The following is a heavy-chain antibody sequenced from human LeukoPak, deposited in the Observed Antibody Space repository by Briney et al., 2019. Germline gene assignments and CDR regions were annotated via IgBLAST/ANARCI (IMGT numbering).Heavy chain of an antibody. V-gene: IGHV3-64*01. J-gene: IGHJ3*02. CDR1: GFTFSSYA. D-gene: IGHD4-17*01. Sequence: GESLRLSCSASGFTFSSYAMHWVRRAPGKGLEYVSAISSNGGSTYYANSVKGKFTISRDNSKNTLYLQMGSLRAEDMAVYYCAARYGGYGLDAFDIWGQGTMVTVSS. CDR3: AARYGGYGLDAFDI. CDR2: ISSNGGST.